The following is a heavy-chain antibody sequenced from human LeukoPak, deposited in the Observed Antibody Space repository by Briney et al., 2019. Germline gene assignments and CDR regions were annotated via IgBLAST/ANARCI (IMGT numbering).Heavy chain of an antibody. CDR1: GDSVSSNSAA. J-gene: IGHJ6*03. CDR2: TYYRSKWYN. D-gene: IGHD4-23*01. Sequence: SQTLSLTCAISGDSVSSNSAAWNWIRQSPSRGLEWLGRTYYRSKWYNDYAVSVKSRITINPDTSKNQFSLQLNSVTPEDTAVYYCARSFYGGNSRQVYYYYYMDVWGKGTTVTVSS. CDR3: ARSFYGGNSRQVYYYYYMDV. V-gene: IGHV6-1*01.